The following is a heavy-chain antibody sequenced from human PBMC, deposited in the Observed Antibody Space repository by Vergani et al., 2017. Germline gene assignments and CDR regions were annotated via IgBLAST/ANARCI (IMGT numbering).Heavy chain of an antibody. Sequence: EVQLLESGGDLVQPGGSLRLSCAASGFTFNHYAMNWVRQAPGKGLEWVSGISGRGCSTYYAGPVKGRFTISRDISKNTLYLQMNSLSAGDPAVYYCAKANPRNSGYDYLYYYHAMDVWGQGTTVTVSS. CDR2: ISGRGCST. CDR1: GFTFNHYA. J-gene: IGHJ6*02. CDR3: AKANPRNSGYDYLYYYHAMDV. D-gene: IGHD5-12*01. V-gene: IGHV3-23*01.